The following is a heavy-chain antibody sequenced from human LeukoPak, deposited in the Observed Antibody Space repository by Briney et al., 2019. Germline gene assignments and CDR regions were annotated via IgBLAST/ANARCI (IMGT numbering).Heavy chain of an antibody. Sequence: ASVKVSCKASGGTFSSYAISWVRQAPGQGLEWMGRIIPILGIANYAQKLQGRVTMTTDTSTSTAYMELRSLRSDDTAVYYCARVGSSRNYGASSYWGQGTLVTVSS. CDR2: IIPILGIA. CDR3: ARVGSSRNYGASSY. V-gene: IGHV1-69*04. CDR1: GGTFSSYA. J-gene: IGHJ4*02. D-gene: IGHD4-17*01.